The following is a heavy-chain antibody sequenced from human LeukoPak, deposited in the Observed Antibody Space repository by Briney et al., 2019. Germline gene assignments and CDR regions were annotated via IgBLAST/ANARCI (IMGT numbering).Heavy chain of an antibody. D-gene: IGHD6-19*01. J-gene: IGHJ4*02. CDR2: FSYDGSNK. CDR1: GFTFSSYV. Sequence: GSLRLSCAASGFTFSSYVMSWVRQAPGKGLEWVAVFSYDGSNKYYADSVKGRFTISRDNSKNTVYLQVNSLRAEDTAVYYCAKVRSSGCLDCYFDYWGRGTLVTVSS. CDR3: AKVRSSGCLDCYFDY. V-gene: IGHV3-30*18.